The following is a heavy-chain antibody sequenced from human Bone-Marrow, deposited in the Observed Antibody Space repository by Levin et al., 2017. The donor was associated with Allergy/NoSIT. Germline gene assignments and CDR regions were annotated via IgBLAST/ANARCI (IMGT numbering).Heavy chain of an antibody. D-gene: IGHD3-3*01. CDR2: ISGRGRSP. CDR1: GFTFTDYA. CDR3: AKAPTIFGVPPGDYDGMDV. J-gene: IGHJ6*02. Sequence: QSGGSLRLSCAASGFTFTDYAMTWVRQAPGKGLEWVSVISGRGRSPYYADSVKGRFTISRDNSKNRLYLQMNRLRVEDTAVYYCAKAPTIFGVPPGDYDGMDVWGQGTTVIVSS. V-gene: IGHV3-23*01.